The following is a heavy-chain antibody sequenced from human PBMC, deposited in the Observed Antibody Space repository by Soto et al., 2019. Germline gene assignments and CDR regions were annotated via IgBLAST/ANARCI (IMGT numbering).Heavy chain of an antibody. CDR2: IKSKTDGGTT. Sequence: EVQLVESGGGLVKPGGSLRLSCAASGFTFSNAWMSWVRQAPGKGLEWVGRIKSKTDGGTTDYAAPVKGRFTIPRDDSKNTLYLQMNSLKTEDTAVYYCTTGVPAAYPDDPWGQGTLVTVSS. CDR3: TTGVPAAYPDDP. V-gene: IGHV3-15*01. D-gene: IGHD2-2*01. CDR1: GFTFSNAW. J-gene: IGHJ5*02.